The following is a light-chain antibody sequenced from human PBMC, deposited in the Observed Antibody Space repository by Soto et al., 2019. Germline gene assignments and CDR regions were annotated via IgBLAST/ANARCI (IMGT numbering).Light chain of an antibody. CDR1: SSDVGSYNR. V-gene: IGLV2-18*01. CDR3: SLYTSSSTLGV. J-gene: IGLJ1*01. CDR2: EVS. Sequence: QSVLTQPPSVSGSPGQSVTISCTGTSSDVGSYNRVSWYQQPPGTAPKLMIYEVSNRPSGVPDRFSGSKSGNTASLTISGLQAEDDADYYCSLYTSSSTLGVFGTGTKVTVL.